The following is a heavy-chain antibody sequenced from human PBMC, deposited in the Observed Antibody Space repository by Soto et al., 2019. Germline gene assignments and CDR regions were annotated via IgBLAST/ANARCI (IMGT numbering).Heavy chain of an antibody. CDR1: GFSLTTSGVS. V-gene: IGHV2-5*02. CDR3: APSRCGAPILDAFDM. Sequence: QITLRESGPPLVKPTQTLTLTCTFSGFSLTTSGVSVGWIRQPPGKALEWLALISWDDDKRYSPSLKSRLTVTKDTSKNQVVLTMTNMDPVDTATYYCAPSRCGAPILDAFDMWGQGTLVTVSS. J-gene: IGHJ3*02. D-gene: IGHD2-21*01. CDR2: ISWDDDK.